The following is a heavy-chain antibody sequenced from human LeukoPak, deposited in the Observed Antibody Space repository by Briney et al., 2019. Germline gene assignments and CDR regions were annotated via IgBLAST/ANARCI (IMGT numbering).Heavy chain of an antibody. CDR1: GFTFSSYS. CDR2: ISSSSSYI. J-gene: IGHJ3*02. CDR3: ARNPLEAVAAPTGDAFDI. Sequence: PGGSLGLSCAASGFTFSSYSMNWVRQAPGKGLEWVSSISSSSSYIYYADSVKGRFTISRDNAKNSLYLQMNSLRAEDTAVYYCARNPLEAVAAPTGDAFDIWGQGTMVTVSS. V-gene: IGHV3-21*01. D-gene: IGHD6-19*01.